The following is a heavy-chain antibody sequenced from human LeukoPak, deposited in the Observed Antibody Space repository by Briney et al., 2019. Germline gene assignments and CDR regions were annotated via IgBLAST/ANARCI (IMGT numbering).Heavy chain of an antibody. J-gene: IGHJ5*02. Sequence: SETLSLTCTVSGGSINSYYWSWIRRPPGKGLEWIGRIYYTGITTYNPSLKSRVTISVDTSKNQFSLTLTSVAAADTAVYYCAKNIGGARNHWFAPWGQGTLVTVSS. CDR1: GGSINSYY. V-gene: IGHV4-59*01. D-gene: IGHD1-14*01. CDR2: IYYTGIT. CDR3: AKNIGGARNHWFAP.